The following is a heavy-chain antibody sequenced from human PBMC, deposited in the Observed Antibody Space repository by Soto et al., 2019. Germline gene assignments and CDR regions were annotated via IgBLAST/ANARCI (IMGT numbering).Heavy chain of an antibody. Sequence: EESLKISCKGSGYAFINFCIGLVRQMLGKGLEWMRIIYPTNAETRYSPSFQGQVAMSVDKSTATAYLQWSSLKASDTAIYYCERRGGSGTYYKFEYWGQGNPGIVGS. V-gene: IGHV5-51*01. CDR1: GYAFINFC. D-gene: IGHD3-10*01. J-gene: IGHJ4*02. CDR2: IYPTNAET. CDR3: ERRGGSGTYYKFEY.